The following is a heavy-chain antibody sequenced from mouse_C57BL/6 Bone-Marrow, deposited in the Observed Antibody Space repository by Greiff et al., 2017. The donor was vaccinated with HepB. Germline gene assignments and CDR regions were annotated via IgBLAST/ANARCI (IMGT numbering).Heavy chain of an antibody. CDR3: ARGYYDGSPYFDY. Sequence: QVQLQQPGAELVKPGASVKLSCKASGYTFTSYWMQWVKQRPGQGLEWIGEIDPSDSYTNYNQKFKGKATLTVDTSSSTAYMQLSSLTSEDSAVYYCARGYYDGSPYFDYWGQGTTLTVSS. CDR2: IDPSDSYT. J-gene: IGHJ2*01. V-gene: IGHV1-50*01. D-gene: IGHD1-1*01. CDR1: GYTFTSYW.